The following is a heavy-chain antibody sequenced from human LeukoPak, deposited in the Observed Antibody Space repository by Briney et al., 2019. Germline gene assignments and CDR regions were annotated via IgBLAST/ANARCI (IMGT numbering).Heavy chain of an antibody. CDR3: AREDIAAAGGHFDY. CDR1: GFTVRTYY. Sequence: PGGSLRLSCAASGFTVRTYYMAWVRQAPGKGLEWVSVIYSGGDTYYADSVKGRFTISRDDSKNMIYLEMSTLKAEDTAVYYCAREDIAAAGGHFDYWGQGTLVTVSS. V-gene: IGHV3-66*01. J-gene: IGHJ4*02. CDR2: IYSGGDT. D-gene: IGHD6-13*01.